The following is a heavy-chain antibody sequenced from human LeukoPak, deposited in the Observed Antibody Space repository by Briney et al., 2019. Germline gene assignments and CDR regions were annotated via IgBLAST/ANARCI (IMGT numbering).Heavy chain of an antibody. CDR1: GFTFSSYA. D-gene: IGHD6-6*01. J-gene: IGHJ4*02. CDR3: ARGYSSSSGIDY. V-gene: IGHV3-30-3*01. CDR2: ISYDGSNK. Sequence: GGSLRLSCAASGFTFSSYAMHWVRQAPGKGLGWVAVISYDGSNKYYADSVKGRFTISRDNSKNTLYLQMNSLRAEDTAVYYCARGYSSSSGIDYWGQGTLVTVSS.